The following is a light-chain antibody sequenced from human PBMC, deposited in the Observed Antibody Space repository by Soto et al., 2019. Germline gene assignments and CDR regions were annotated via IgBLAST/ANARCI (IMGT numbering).Light chain of an antibody. CDR1: HDISTY. V-gene: IGKV1-9*01. J-gene: IGKJ5*01. Sequence: DIQMTQSPSSLSASVEDRVIITCRASHDISTYLAWYQQKPGKAPKLMIYEASTLQSGVPSRFSGSGSGTEFTLTISGLLPEDFATYHCQQLNTLPFTFGQGTRLEIK. CDR3: QQLNTLPFT. CDR2: EAS.